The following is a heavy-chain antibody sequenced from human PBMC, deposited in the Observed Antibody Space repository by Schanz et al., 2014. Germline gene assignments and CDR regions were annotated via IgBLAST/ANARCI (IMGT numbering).Heavy chain of an antibody. CDR2: ISAYTNNT. J-gene: IGHJ6*02. CDR3: ARDLTVDTGYVVHYYYYGMDV. Sequence: QVHLVQSGPEVKEPGASVKVSCEASRYTFNTYGLNWVRQAPGQGLEWMGWISAYTNNTNYAQKVQGRVTMTTDTSTGTAYMELRSLRSDDTAVYFCARDLTVDTGYVVHYYYYGMDVWGQGTTATVSS. D-gene: IGHD5-12*01. CDR1: RYTFNTYG. V-gene: IGHV1-18*01.